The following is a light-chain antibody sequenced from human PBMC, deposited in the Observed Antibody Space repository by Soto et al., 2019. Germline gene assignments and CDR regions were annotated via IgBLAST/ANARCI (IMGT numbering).Light chain of an antibody. CDR2: GAS. V-gene: IGKV3-20*01. Sequence: EIVLTQSPATLSLSPGERATISCRASQTVTNNYLAWYQQKPGLAPRLLIFGASSRAHGIPDRFGGSGSGTDFTLTISSLEHEDFAVYYCQQYDSSPLFTFGPGTKVDFK. J-gene: IGKJ3*01. CDR1: QTVTNNY. CDR3: QQYDSSPLFT.